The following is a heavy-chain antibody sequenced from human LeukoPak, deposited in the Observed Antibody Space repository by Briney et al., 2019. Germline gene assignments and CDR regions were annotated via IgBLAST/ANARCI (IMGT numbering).Heavy chain of an antibody. CDR3: ATGARIRSVFFDTSGQPGDD. J-gene: IGHJ4*02. CDR1: GFTFSDSY. CDR2: ISYDGSNK. V-gene: IGHV3-30*03. D-gene: IGHD3-22*01. Sequence: GGSLRLSCAASGFTFSDSYMTWVRQAPGKGVEWVAVISYDGSNKYYADSVKGRFTISRDNSKNTLYLQMNSLRADDTAVYYCATGARIRSVFFDTSGQPGDDWGQGTLVTVSS.